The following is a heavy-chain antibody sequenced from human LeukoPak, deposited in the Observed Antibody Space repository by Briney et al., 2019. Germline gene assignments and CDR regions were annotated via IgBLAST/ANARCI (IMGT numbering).Heavy chain of an antibody. V-gene: IGHV3-30*18. CDR2: ISYDGSNK. J-gene: IGHJ4*02. CDR3: AKDHYYGSGSYDY. Sequence: GGSLRLSCAASGFTFSSYGMHWVRQAPGKGLEWVAVISYDGSNKYYADSVKGRFTISRDNSKNTLYLQMNSLRAEDTAVYYCAKDHYYGSGSYDYRGQGTLVTVSS. D-gene: IGHD3-10*01. CDR1: GFTFSSYG.